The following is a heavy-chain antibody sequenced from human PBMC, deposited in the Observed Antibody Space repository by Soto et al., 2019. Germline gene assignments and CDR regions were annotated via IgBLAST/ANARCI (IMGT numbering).Heavy chain of an antibody. J-gene: IGHJ6*02. CDR3: ARDRGWRSTLTRHGIDV. D-gene: IGHD3-3*01. CDR2: ISSSSSYI. Sequence: PGGSLRLSCAASGFTFSIYAMSWVRQAPGKGLEWVSSISSSSSYIYYADSVKGRFTISRDNAKNSLYLQMNSLRAEDTAVYYCARDRGWRSTLTRHGIDVWGQGTTVTVSS. CDR1: GFTFSIYA. V-gene: IGHV3-21*01.